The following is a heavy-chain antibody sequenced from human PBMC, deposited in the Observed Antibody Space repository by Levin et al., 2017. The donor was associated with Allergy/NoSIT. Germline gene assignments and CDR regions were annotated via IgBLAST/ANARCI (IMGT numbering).Heavy chain of an antibody. V-gene: IGHV3-33*01. Sequence: LSLTCAASGFTFSSYGMHWVRQAPGKGLEWVAVIWYDGRHKYYVDSVKGRLTVSRDNSKNTLYLQMSSLSAEDTAVYYCARDRSAYSSGWFPSGLDSWGQGTLVTVSS. CDR1: GFTFSSYG. CDR2: IWYDGRHK. CDR3: ARDRSAYSSGWFPSGLDS. D-gene: IGHD6-19*01. J-gene: IGHJ4*02.